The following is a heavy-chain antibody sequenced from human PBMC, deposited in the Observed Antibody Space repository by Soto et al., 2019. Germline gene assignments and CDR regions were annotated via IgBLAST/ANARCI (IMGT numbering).Heavy chain of an antibody. CDR3: ARVSSSYNYYYYSSMDV. CDR2: IKQDGSEK. Sequence: EVQLVESGGGLVQPGGSLRLSCAASGFTFSNWMCWVRQAPGKGLEWVANIKQDGSEKYYVDSVKGRFTISRDNAKNSLYLQMNSLRAEDTAVYYCARVSSSYNYYYYSSMDVWGKGTTVTVSS. D-gene: IGHD6-6*01. V-gene: IGHV3-7*01. CDR1: GFTFSNW. J-gene: IGHJ6*03.